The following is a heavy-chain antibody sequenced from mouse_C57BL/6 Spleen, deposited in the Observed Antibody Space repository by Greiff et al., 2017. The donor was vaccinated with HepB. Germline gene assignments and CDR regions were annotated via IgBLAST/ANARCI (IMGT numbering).Heavy chain of an antibody. V-gene: IGHV1-64*01. CDR1: GYTFTSYW. CDR3: ASLTGTVAC. D-gene: IGHD4-1*01. CDR2: IHPNSGST. J-gene: IGHJ3*01. Sequence: QVQLQQSGAELVKPGASVKLSCKASGYTFTSYWMHWVKQRPGQGLEWIGMIHPNSGSTNYNEKFKRKATLTVDKSSSTAYMQLSSLTSEDSAVYYFASLTGTVACWGQGTLVTVSA.